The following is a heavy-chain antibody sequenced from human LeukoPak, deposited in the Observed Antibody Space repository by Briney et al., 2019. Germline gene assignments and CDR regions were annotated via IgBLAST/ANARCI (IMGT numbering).Heavy chain of an antibody. CDR1: GGSFSGYY. Sequence: PSETLSLTCAVYGGSFSGYYWSWIRQPPGKGLEWIGEINHSGSTNYNPSLKSRVTISVDTSKNQFSLKLSSVTAADTAVYYCARGLRYFDWLLVPSYYFDYWGQGTLVTVSS. J-gene: IGHJ4*02. V-gene: IGHV4-34*01. D-gene: IGHD3-9*01. CDR3: ARGLRYFDWLLVPSYYFDY. CDR2: INHSGST.